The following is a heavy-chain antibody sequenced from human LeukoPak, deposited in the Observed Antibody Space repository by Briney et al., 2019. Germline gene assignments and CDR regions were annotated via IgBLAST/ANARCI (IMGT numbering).Heavy chain of an antibody. CDR1: GYNFATYW. J-gene: IGHJ4*02. CDR3: ARRDRGAFSPTY. CDR2: IYPSDSDT. Sequence: GESLKISCKTSGYNFATYWIVWVRQIPGKGLEWMASIYPSDSDTKSRPSFQGQVTVSADESINTAYLQWNSLKASDTAIYYCARRDRGAFSPTYWGQGTLVTVSS. D-gene: IGHD3-10*01. V-gene: IGHV5-51*01.